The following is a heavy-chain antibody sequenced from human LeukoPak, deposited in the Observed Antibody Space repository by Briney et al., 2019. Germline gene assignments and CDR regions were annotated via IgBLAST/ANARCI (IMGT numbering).Heavy chain of an antibody. CDR1: GGTFSSYA. Sequence: ASVKVSCKASGGTFSSYAISWVRQAPGQGLEWMGIINPSGGSTSYAQKFQGRVTMTRDTSTSTVYMELSSLRSEDTAVYYCARGVATPGAKFFDYWGQGTLVTVSS. J-gene: IGHJ4*02. D-gene: IGHD6-13*01. V-gene: IGHV1-46*01. CDR2: INPSGGST. CDR3: ARGVATPGAKFFDY.